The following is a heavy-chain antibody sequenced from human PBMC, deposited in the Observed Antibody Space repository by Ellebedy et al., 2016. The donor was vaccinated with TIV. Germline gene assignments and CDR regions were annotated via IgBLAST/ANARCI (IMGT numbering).Heavy chain of an antibody. CDR1: GYTFTGYY. CDR2: INPNSGVT. J-gene: IGHJ5*02. Sequence: AASVKVSCKASGYTFTGYYIHWVRQAPGQGLEWMGWINPNSGVTNYAQKFQDWVTMTRDTSITTAYMELSSLRSEDTAVYYGARGKLRFLEWLEAEGWFDPWGQGTLVTVSS. V-gene: IGHV1-2*04. CDR3: ARGKLRFLEWLEAEGWFDP. D-gene: IGHD3-3*01.